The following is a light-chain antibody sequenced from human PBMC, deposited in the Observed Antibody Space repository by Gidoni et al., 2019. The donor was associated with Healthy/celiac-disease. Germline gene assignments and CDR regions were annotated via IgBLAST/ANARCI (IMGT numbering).Light chain of an antibody. V-gene: IGKV3-20*01. CDR3: QQYGSSPTMYT. J-gene: IGKJ2*01. CDR2: GAS. CDR1: QSVSSSY. Sequence: ELVLTQSPGTLSWAPGERATLSCRASQSVSSSYLAWYQQKPGQAPRLLIYGASSRDTGIPDRFSGSGSGTDFTLTISRLEPEDVAVYYCQQYGSSPTMYTFGQGTKLEIK.